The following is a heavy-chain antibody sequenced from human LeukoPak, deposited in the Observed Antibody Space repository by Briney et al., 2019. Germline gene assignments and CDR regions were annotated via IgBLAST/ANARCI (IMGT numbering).Heavy chain of an antibody. CDR1: GFPFSSYS. D-gene: IGHD7-27*01. CDR3: AKDRRGNWGSGGGIDY. Sequence: PGGSLRLSCAVSGFPFSSYSMNWVRQAPGKGLEWVSAISGSGGSTYYADSVKGRFTISRDNSKNTLYLQMNSLRAEDTAVYYCAKDRRGNWGSGGGIDYWGQGTLVTVSS. J-gene: IGHJ4*02. CDR2: ISGSGGST. V-gene: IGHV3-23*01.